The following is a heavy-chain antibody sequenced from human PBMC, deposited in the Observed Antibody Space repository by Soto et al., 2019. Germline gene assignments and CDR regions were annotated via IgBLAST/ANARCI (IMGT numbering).Heavy chain of an antibody. Sequence: GGSLRLSCTASGFTFGDYAMSWVRQAPGKGLEWVGFIRSKAYGGTTEYAASVKGRFTISRDDSKSIAYLQMNSLKTEDTAVYYCTRDSPDSAVFGGVIAYDYWGQGTLVTVS. CDR1: GFTFGDYA. CDR2: IRSKAYGGTT. D-gene: IGHD3-16*02. CDR3: TRDSPDSAVFGGVIAYDY. J-gene: IGHJ4*02. V-gene: IGHV3-49*04.